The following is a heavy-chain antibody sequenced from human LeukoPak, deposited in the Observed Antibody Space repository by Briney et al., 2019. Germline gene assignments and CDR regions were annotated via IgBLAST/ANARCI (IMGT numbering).Heavy chain of an antibody. CDR1: GFTFSSYA. CDR3: AKAFRVLRFLEWSTVWFDP. D-gene: IGHD3-3*01. J-gene: IGHJ5*02. Sequence: GGSLRLSCAASGFTFSSYAMSWVRQAPGKGLEWVSAISGSGGSTYYADSVEGRFTISRDNSKNTLYLQMNSLRAEDTAVYYCAKAFRVLRFLEWSTVWFDPWGQGTLVTVSS. CDR2: ISGSGGST. V-gene: IGHV3-23*01.